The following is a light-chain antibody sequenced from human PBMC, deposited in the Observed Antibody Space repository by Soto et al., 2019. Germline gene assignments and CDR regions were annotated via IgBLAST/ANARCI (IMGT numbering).Light chain of an antibody. Sequence: EFVLTQSPGTLSLSPWERAILSCRASQSVTSTYIAWYQQKPGQAPRLLIYGASSRATGIPDRFSGSGSGIDFTLTISRLEAEDFAVYYCQYYGSSPPTTFGQGTKLEIK. CDR1: QSVTSTY. CDR3: QYYGSSPPTT. J-gene: IGKJ2*01. V-gene: IGKV3-20*01. CDR2: GAS.